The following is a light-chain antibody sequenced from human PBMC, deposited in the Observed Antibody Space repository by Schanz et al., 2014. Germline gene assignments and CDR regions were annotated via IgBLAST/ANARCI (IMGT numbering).Light chain of an antibody. Sequence: DIVLTQSPDTLSLSPGERATLSCRASQSVSSSYLAWYQQRPGQAPRLLIYGASTRATGIPANFSGSGSGTEFTLTISSLQSEDFAVYYCQQYGSSRWTFGQGTKVEIK. CDR1: QSVSSSY. V-gene: IGKV3-20*01. J-gene: IGKJ1*01. CDR3: QQYGSSRWT. CDR2: GAS.